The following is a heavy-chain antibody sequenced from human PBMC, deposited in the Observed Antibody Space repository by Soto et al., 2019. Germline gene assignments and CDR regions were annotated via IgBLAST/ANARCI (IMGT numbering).Heavy chain of an antibody. Sequence: EVQLLESGGGLVQPGGSLRLSCVASGFTFNTYGMNWVRQAPGKGLEWVAGISGGGNNKYYTDSAKGRFTISRDNSRDILYLQMGSLIAEETAVYFCARDHSGNYDLEKFDSWGQGTLVTVSS. CDR2: ISGGGNNK. CDR3: ARDHSGNYDLEKFDS. CDR1: GFTFNTYG. J-gene: IGHJ4*02. D-gene: IGHD1-7*01. V-gene: IGHV3-23*01.